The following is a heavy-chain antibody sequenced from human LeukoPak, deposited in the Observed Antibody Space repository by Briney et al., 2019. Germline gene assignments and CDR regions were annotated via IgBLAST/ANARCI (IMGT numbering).Heavy chain of an antibody. D-gene: IGHD6-13*01. J-gene: IGHJ4*02. CDR3: ARGFYSWYDY. Sequence: SETLSLTCTVSGYSISSGYYWGWIRQPPGKGLEWIGSIYHSGNTNSNPSLKSRVTISLDTSKNQFSLKLSSVTAADTAVYYCARGFYSWYDYWGQGTLVTVSS. CDR1: GYSISSGYY. CDR2: IYHSGNT. V-gene: IGHV4-38-2*02.